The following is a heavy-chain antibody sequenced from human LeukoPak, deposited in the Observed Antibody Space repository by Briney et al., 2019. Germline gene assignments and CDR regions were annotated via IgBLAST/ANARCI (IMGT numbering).Heavy chain of an antibody. CDR3: AKGRQQWLSAFDI. D-gene: IGHD6-19*01. CDR2: ISGSGGST. CDR1: GFTFSSYG. Sequence: GGSLRLSCAASGFTFSSYGMSWVRQAPGKGLGWVSAISGSGGSTYYADSVKGRFTISRDNSKNTLYLQMNSLRAEDTAVYYCAKGRQQWLSAFDIWGQGTMVTVSS. V-gene: IGHV3-23*01. J-gene: IGHJ3*02.